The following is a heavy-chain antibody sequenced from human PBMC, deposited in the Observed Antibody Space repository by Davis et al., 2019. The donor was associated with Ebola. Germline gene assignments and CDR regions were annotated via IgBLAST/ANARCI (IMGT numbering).Heavy chain of an antibody. CDR3: ARDGAYEFADNYYYYGMDV. CDR1: GFTFSSYE. CDR2: ISSSSSYI. J-gene: IGHJ6*02. V-gene: IGHV3-21*01. D-gene: IGHD3/OR15-3a*01. Sequence: GGSLRLSCAASGFTFSSYEMNWVRQAPGKGLEWVSSISSSSSYIYYADSVKGRFTISRDNAKNSLYLQMNSLRAEDTAVYYCARDGAYEFADNYYYYGMDVWGQGTTVTVSS.